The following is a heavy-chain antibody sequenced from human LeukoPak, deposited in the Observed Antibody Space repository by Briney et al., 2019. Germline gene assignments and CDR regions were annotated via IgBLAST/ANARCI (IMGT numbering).Heavy chain of an antibody. Sequence: SVKVSCKASGGTFTSYAISWVRPAPGQGVEWMGNIIPIFGTANYTQKFQGRVTITTDESTSTAYMDLSSLRSEDTAVYYCARSFTMVRGLIKDYFDYWGQGTLVTVSS. V-gene: IGHV1-69*05. CDR2: IIPIFGTA. CDR3: ARSFTMVRGLIKDYFDY. D-gene: IGHD3-10*01. J-gene: IGHJ4*02. CDR1: GGTFTSYA.